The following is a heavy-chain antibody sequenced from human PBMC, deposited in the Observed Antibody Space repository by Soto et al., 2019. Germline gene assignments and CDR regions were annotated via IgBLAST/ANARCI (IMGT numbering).Heavy chain of an antibody. CDR3: ARGGDPSMDD. Sequence: QVQLQESGPGLVKPSETLSLTCTVSGGSISSYYWSWIRQPPGKGLEWIGYFFYSGSTNYNPSLXGXRXIXXHTPKSQSSLQLNSVTAADTAVYYCARGGDPSMDDWGQGTLVTVSS. CDR2: FFYSGST. CDR1: GGSISSYY. J-gene: IGHJ4*02. V-gene: IGHV4-59*01.